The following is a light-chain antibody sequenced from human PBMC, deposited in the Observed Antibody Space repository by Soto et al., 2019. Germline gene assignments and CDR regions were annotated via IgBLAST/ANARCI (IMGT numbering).Light chain of an antibody. J-gene: IGLJ1*01. CDR3: SSYSGTNYHYV. V-gene: IGLV2-8*01. Sequence: QSALTQPPSAAGSFGQSVTISCTGTSSDVGGYNYVSWYQQHPAKAPNLMIYEVSERPSGVPDRFSGSKSGNTASLTVSGLQADDEADYYCSSYSGTNYHYVVGTGTKVTVL. CDR1: SSDVGGYNY. CDR2: EVS.